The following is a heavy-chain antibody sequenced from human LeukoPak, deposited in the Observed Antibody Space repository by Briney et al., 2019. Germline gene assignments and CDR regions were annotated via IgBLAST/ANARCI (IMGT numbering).Heavy chain of an antibody. D-gene: IGHD2-2*01. CDR1: GFTFSDHY. CDR2: IFCGSSFL. Sequence: GGPLRLSCTASGFTFSDHYMSCLRQAPGKGLEWVSYIFCGSSFLNSADSGKDRLTISRDNAKTAGYLKMNSLRAENTPGYYCARSRGMVPGASGQGTLVTVSS. CDR3: ARSRGMVPGA. V-gene: IGHV3-11*03. J-gene: IGHJ5*02.